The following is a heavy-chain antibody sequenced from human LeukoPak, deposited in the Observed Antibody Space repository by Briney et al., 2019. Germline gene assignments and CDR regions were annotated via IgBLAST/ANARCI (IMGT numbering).Heavy chain of an antibody. V-gene: IGHV3-23*01. J-gene: IGHJ1*01. D-gene: IGHD1-26*01. CDR1: GFTFSSFA. CDR2: ISGSGVTT. CDR3: AKKVVVGATSPYSDFQD. Sequence: GGSLRLSCVASGFTFSSFAMAWVRQAPGKGLEWVSAISGSGVTTHYAGSVKGRFSISRDNSKNTLYLQMNSLRAEDTALYYCAKKVVVGATSPYSDFQDWGQGTLVTVSS.